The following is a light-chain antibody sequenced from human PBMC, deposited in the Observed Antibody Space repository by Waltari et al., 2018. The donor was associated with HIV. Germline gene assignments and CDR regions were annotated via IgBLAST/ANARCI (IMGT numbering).Light chain of an antibody. CDR1: RTILYSSENRDC. CDR2: WAS. V-gene: IGKV4-1*01. J-gene: IGKJ4*01. CDR3: QQYYTPGPT. Sequence: DIVMTQSPNSLAVSLGERATINCRSSRTILYSSENRDCLAWYQQKPGQSPKVLIYWASTRASGVPDRFSGSESGTNFSLTISALQSDDVALYYCQQYYTPGPTFGGGTKVETK.